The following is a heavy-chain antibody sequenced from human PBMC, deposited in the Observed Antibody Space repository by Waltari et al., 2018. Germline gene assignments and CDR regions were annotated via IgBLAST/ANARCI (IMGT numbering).Heavy chain of an antibody. J-gene: IGHJ5*02. Sequence: QVQLVQSGAEVKKPGASVKVSCKASGYTFTGYYMHWVRPAPGQGLEWMGRDHPNRGGKNQGKKFQGRGHHNRENANSHSQMGPSQAGIDDPAGVFRARGGACQGPNRVHPRGQGTLVTVSS. V-gene: IGHV1-2*02. CDR2: DHPNRGGK. D-gene: IGHD7-27*01. CDR1: GYTFTGYY. CDR3: ARGGACQGPNRVHP.